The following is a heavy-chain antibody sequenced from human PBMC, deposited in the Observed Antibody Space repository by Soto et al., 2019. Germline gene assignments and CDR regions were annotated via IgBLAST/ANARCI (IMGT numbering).Heavy chain of an antibody. CDR1: GGSVSSGSYY. D-gene: IGHD3-9*01. CDR2: IYYSGST. J-gene: IGHJ4*02. CDR3: ARLEGLATISYYFDF. V-gene: IGHV4-61*01. Sequence: SETLSLTCTVSGGSVSSGSYYWSWIRQPPGKGLEWIGYIYYSGSTNYNPSLKSRVTISVDTSKNQLSLKLSSVTAADTAVYYCARLEGLATISYYFDFWGQGALVTVSS.